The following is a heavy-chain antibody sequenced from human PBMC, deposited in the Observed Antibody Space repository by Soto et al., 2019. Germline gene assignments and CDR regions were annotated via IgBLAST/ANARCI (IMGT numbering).Heavy chain of an antibody. CDR1: GDTFTSYY. CDR2: INPSGGT. Sequence: ASVKVSCKASGDTFTSYYMHWVRQAPGQGLEWMGIINPSGGTSYAQKFQGRVTMTRDTSRNQFSLKLSSVTAADMAVYYCARQSSGKGGIAAAGLRQPYFFDYWGQGTQVTVSS. D-gene: IGHD6-13*01. V-gene: IGHV1-46*01. J-gene: IGHJ4*02. CDR3: ARQSSGKGGIAAAGLRQPYFFDY.